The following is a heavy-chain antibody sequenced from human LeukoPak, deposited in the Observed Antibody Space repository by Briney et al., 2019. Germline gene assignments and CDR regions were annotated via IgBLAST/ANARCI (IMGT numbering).Heavy chain of an antibody. CDR3: ARDFSATNYFDY. Sequence: GASVKVSCKASGYTFTGYYMHWVRQAPGQGLEWMGIINPSGGSTSYAQKFQGRVTMTRDTSTSTVYMELSSLRSEDTAVYYCARDFSATNYFDYWGQGTLVTVSS. CDR2: INPSGGST. V-gene: IGHV1-46*01. CDR1: GYTFTGYY. D-gene: IGHD3-10*01. J-gene: IGHJ4*02.